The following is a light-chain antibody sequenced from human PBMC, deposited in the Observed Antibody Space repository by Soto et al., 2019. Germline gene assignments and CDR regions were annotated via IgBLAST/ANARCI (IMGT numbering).Light chain of an antibody. CDR3: QSYDTRLNPSYV. Sequence: QSVLTQPPSVSGAPGQRVTISCTGSSSNIGAGFDVHWYQQLPGTAPKLLIYANKNRPSGVPDRFSGSKSGTSASLAITGLQAEDEADYYCQSYDTRLNPSYVFGTATKLTVL. J-gene: IGLJ1*01. V-gene: IGLV1-40*01. CDR1: SSNIGAGFD. CDR2: ANK.